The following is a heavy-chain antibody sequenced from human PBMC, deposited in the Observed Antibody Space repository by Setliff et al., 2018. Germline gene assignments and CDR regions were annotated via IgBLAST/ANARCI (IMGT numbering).Heavy chain of an antibody. CDR2: TYHSGSI. D-gene: IGHD2-21*01. Sequence: ASETLSLTCTVSGGSISSSNWWTWVRQPPGKGLEWIGETYHSGSINYNPSLKSRVTMSVDKSKNQFSLKLTSVTAADTAVYYCARGLEGEDYFYYMDVWGKGNTGTVS. CDR3: ARGLEGEDYFYYMDV. V-gene: IGHV4-4*02. J-gene: IGHJ6*03. CDR1: GGSISSSNW.